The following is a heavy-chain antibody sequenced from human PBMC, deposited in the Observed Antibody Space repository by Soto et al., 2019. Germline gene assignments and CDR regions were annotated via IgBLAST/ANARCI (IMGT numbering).Heavy chain of an antibody. CDR3: AKGRAITVYGVDILFDY. V-gene: IGHV3-23*01. CDR2: ISSSGDNT. CDR1: GFSFSDYA. J-gene: IGHJ4*01. Sequence: PGGSLRLSCKASGFSFSDYAMTWVRQAPGKGLEWVSVISSSGDNTFYAASVNGLFAISRDNSKHFLYLQMNSLGADDAVVYFCAKGRAITVYGVDILFDYWGLGTLVTVSS. D-gene: IGHD3-3*01.